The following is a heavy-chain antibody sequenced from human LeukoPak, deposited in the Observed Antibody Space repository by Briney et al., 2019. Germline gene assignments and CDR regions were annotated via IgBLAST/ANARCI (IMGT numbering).Heavy chain of an antibody. Sequence: GGSLRLSCAASGFTFSDHYMDWVRQAPGKGLEWVGRSRNKVNSYTTDYAASVKGRFTISRDDSKDSLYLQMNSLKTEDTAVYYCTRLVAGGFDYWGQGTLVTVSS. CDR2: SRNKVNSYTT. D-gene: IGHD6-19*01. CDR1: GFTFSDHY. J-gene: IGHJ4*02. CDR3: TRLVAGGFDY. V-gene: IGHV3-72*01.